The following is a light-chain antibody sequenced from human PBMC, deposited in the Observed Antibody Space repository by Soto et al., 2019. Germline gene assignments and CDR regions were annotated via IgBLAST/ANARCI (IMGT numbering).Light chain of an antibody. V-gene: IGLV2-14*01. CDR3: SSYTTTTPWV. CDR1: NSDVGGYNY. J-gene: IGLJ3*02. Sequence: QSALTQPASVSGSPGQSIAISCTGTNSDVGGYNYVSWYQHHPGKAPKLMIYEVSNRPSGVSNRFSGSKSGNTASLTISGLRAEEEANYSCSSYTTTTPWVFGGGTKLTVL. CDR2: EVS.